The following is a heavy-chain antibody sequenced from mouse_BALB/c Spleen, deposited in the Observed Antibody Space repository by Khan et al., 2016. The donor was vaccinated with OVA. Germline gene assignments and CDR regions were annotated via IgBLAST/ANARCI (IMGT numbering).Heavy chain of an antibody. D-gene: IGHD1-1*01. CDR3: ARLAYYYDSEGFAY. CDR2: ISTGGHYT. Sequence: EVQLQESGGDLVEPGGSLKLSCAASGFTFSTYGMSWVRQTPDKRLEWVATISTGGHYTSYQDSVRGRFTISRDTAKNTLYLQMTSLKSEDTAMFYCARLAYYYDSEGFAYWGQGTLVTVSA. V-gene: IGHV5-6*01. J-gene: IGHJ3*01. CDR1: GFTFSTYG.